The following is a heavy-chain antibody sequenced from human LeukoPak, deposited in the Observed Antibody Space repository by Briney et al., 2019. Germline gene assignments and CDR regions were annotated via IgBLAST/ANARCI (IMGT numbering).Heavy chain of an antibody. Sequence: GGSLRLSCAASGFXFSDYYMSWIRQAPGKGLEWVSYISSSSSYTNYADSVKGRFTISRDNAKNSLYLQMNSLRAEDTAVYYCARGSSSWYEGVDYWGQGTLVTVSS. J-gene: IGHJ4*02. CDR2: ISSSSSYT. V-gene: IGHV3-11*05. CDR1: GFXFSDYY. D-gene: IGHD6-13*01. CDR3: ARGSSSWYEGVDY.